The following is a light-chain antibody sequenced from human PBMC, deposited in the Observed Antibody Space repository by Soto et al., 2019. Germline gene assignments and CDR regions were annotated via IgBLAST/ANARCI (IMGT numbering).Light chain of an antibody. V-gene: IGKV1-5*03. CDR2: EAS. CDR1: QSISRS. J-gene: IGKJ4*01. Sequence: DIVMTQSPSTMSLSLGDRATTTCRTSQSISRSLAWYQQKPGKAPRLLIYEASRLATGIASRFSGSGSGTDFILNISSLEPEDCATYYCGQCDSRPLTFGGGTKVDIK. CDR3: GQCDSRPLT.